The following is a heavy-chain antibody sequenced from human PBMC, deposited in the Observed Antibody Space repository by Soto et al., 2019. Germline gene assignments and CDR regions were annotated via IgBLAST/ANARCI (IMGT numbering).Heavy chain of an antibody. V-gene: IGHV3-30-3*01. CDR3: ARVGYDSSGYYYYYYGMDV. CDR2: ISYDGSNK. J-gene: IGHJ6*02. CDR1: GFTFSSYA. D-gene: IGHD3-22*01. Sequence: GGSLRLSCAASGFTFSSYAMHWVRQAPGKGLEWVAVISYDGSNKYYADSVKGRFTISRDNSKNTLYLQMNSLRAEDTAVYYCARVGYDSSGYYYYYYGMDVWGQGTTVTVSS.